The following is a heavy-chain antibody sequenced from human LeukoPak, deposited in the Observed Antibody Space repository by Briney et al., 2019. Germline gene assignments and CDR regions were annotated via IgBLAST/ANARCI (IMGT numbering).Heavy chain of an antibody. CDR1: GGSISSGGYY. D-gene: IGHD3-22*01. CDR3: ARRIVVVTPSLHDAFDI. CDR2: IYHSGST. J-gene: IGHJ3*02. V-gene: IGHV4-30-2*01. Sequence: SETLSLTCTVSGGSISSGGYYWSWIRQPPGKGLEWIGYIYHSGSTYYNPSLKSRVTISVDRSKNQFSLKLSSVTAADTAVYYCARRIVVVTPSLHDAFDIWGQGTMVTVSS.